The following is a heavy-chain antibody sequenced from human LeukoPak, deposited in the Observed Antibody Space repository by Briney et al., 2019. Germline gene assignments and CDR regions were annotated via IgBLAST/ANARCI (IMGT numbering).Heavy chain of an antibody. Sequence: GGSLRLSCAASGFTFSDYYMSWIRQAPGKGLEWVSYISSGSSTIFYADSVKGRFTISRDNSKNTLYLQMNSLRAEDTAVYYCARHYYDSSGYTFDYWGQGTLVTVSS. V-gene: IGHV3-11*01. CDR3: ARHYYDSSGYTFDY. CDR2: ISSGSSTI. D-gene: IGHD3-22*01. CDR1: GFTFSDYY. J-gene: IGHJ4*02.